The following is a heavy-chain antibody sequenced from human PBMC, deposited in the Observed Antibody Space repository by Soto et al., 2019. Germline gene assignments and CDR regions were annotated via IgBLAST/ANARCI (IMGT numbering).Heavy chain of an antibody. CDR1: GVSISSGGYY. Sequence: QVQLQESGPGLVKPSQTLSLTCTVSGVSISSGGYYWSWIRQHPGKGLEWMGNIYYSGRTYYNPSRKSRVNLSGDTSKNPFSLNLSSVTAADTAMYYCASVMGVDSEYYFDYWGQGTLVTVSS. CDR3: ASVMGVDSEYYFDY. J-gene: IGHJ4*02. V-gene: IGHV4-31*03. D-gene: IGHD2-21*02. CDR2: IYYSGRT.